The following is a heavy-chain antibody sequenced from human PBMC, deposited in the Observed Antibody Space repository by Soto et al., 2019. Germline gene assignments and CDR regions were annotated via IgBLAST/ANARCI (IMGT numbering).Heavy chain of an antibody. J-gene: IGHJ6*02. V-gene: IGHV4-4*07. CDR3: ASPPVSRAAAGRPGYYYYGMDV. CDR1: GGSIYTYS. D-gene: IGHD6-13*01. CDR2: IYSSGSA. Sequence: PSETLSLTCRVSGGSIYTYSWTWLRQPAGKGRGWIGHIYSSGSANYNPSLKSRVSMSVDTSKNQFSLKLSSVTAADTAVYYCASPPVSRAAAGRPGYYYYGMDVWGQGTTVPVSS.